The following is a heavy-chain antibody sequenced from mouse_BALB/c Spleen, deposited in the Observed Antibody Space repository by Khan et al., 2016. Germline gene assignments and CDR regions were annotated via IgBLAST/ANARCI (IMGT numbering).Heavy chain of an antibody. J-gene: IGHJ2*01. D-gene: IGHD1-1*01. CDR2: INPYNGDT. CDR1: GYSFTGYL. Sequence: VRLQQSGPELVKPGASVTISCKASGYSFTGYLMHWVQQSHGKSLEWIGRINPYNGDTFYHQKFKGKATLNVDKSSSTAHMEVLSLTSDDAAVYFWGRSRDDGSLIDWSQGTTLTGSS. V-gene: IGHV1-37*01. CDR3: GRSRDDGSLID.